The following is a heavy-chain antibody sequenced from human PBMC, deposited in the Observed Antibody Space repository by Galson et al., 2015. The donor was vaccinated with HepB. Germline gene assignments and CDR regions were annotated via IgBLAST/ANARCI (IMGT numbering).Heavy chain of an antibody. D-gene: IGHD3-10*01. CDR2: ISGSGGST. J-gene: IGHJ4*02. CDR3: AKGVDMPLWFGEFDY. Sequence: SLRLSCAASGFTFSSYPMSWVRPAPGKGLEWVSAISGSGGSTYYADSVKGRFTISRDNSKNTLYLQMSSLRAEDTAVYYCAKGVDMPLWFGEFDYWGQGTLVTVSS. V-gene: IGHV3-23*01. CDR1: GFTFSSYP.